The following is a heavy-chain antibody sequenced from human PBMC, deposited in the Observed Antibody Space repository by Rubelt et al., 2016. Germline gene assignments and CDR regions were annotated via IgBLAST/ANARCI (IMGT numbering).Heavy chain of an antibody. Sequence: QVQLVESGGGVVQPGRSLRLSCAASGFTFSSYGMHWVRQAPGKGLEWVAFTRKDESDKYYADSVKGRFTISRDTSKNTLYLQMNNLRGEDTAVYFCPTGGFDYWGQGTLVTVSS. CDR2: TRKDESDK. V-gene: IGHV3-30*02. CDR3: PTGGFDY. J-gene: IGHJ4*02. CDR1: GFTFSSYG. D-gene: IGHD3-16*01.